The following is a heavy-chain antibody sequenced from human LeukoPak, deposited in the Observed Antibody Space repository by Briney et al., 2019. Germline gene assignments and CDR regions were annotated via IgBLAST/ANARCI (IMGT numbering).Heavy chain of an antibody. J-gene: IGHJ3*02. Sequence: ASVKVSCKASGGTFSNYAISWVRQAPGQGLEWMGGILPVFGTTTYAQKFQGRVAITAEKYKNTAYMELRSLISEDTALYYGARDRRYYYQSTTPTQDASDIWGQGTLVTVSS. D-gene: IGHD3-22*01. CDR2: ILPVFGTT. CDR3: ARDRRYYYQSTTPTQDASDI. V-gene: IGHV1-69*06. CDR1: GGTFSNYA.